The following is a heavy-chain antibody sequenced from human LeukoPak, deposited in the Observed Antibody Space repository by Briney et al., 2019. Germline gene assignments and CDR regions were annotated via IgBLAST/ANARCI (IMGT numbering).Heavy chain of an antibody. Sequence: GGSLRLSCAASGFTFSSYNMKWVRQAPGKGLEWVSLISGDGGSTFYADSVRGRFTISRDNTRKSLSLQMSSLRSEDTALYYCARESETSGWYDYWGQGTLVTVSS. D-gene: IGHD6-19*01. CDR1: GFTFSSYN. J-gene: IGHJ4*02. CDR2: ISGDGGST. CDR3: ARESETSGWYDY. V-gene: IGHV3-43*02.